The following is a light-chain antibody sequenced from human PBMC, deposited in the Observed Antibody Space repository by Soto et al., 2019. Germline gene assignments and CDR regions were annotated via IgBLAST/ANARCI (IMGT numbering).Light chain of an antibody. CDR2: DAS. CDR1: QSVSGY. Sequence: EIVMTQSPAPLSVSPGEPATLSCRAIQSVSGYIGWYQQKPGQAPRLLIYDASNRATGIPARFSGSGSGTDFTLTISSLEPEDFAVYYCQQRSNWPPKITFGQGTRLEIK. J-gene: IGKJ5*01. CDR3: QQRSNWPPKIT. V-gene: IGKV3-11*01.